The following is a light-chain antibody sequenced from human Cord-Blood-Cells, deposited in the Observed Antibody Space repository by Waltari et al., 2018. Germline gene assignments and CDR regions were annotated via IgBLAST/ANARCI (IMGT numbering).Light chain of an antibody. CDR3: KSYDSSLSGYV. CDR1: SSHTLAGYA. CDR2: GNS. J-gene: IGLJ1*01. V-gene: IGLV1-40*01. Sequence: QSVLTPPPTVSGPPGQRVPFSCPGSSSHTLAGYAVTWYQHPPGIAPKPLIYGNSNRPAGVPDRFSGSKSGTSASLAITGLQAEDEADYYCKSYDSSLSGYVFGTGSKVTVL.